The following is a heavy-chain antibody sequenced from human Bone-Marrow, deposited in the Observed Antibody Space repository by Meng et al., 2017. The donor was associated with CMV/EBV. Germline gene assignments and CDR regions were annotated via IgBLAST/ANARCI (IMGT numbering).Heavy chain of an antibody. D-gene: IGHD1-26*01. CDR3: ASPAFSGSYYAQVVNY. CDR1: GFTFSSYS. Sequence: GESLKISCAASGFTFSSYSMNWVRQAPGKGLVWVSRINSDGSSTSYADSVKGRFTISRDNAKNTLYLQMNSLRAEDTAVYYCASPAFSGSYYAQVVNYWGQGTLVTVSS. CDR2: INSDGSST. J-gene: IGHJ4*02. V-gene: IGHV3-74*01.